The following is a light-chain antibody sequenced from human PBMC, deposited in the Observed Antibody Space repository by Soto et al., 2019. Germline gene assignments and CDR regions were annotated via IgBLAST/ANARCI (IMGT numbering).Light chain of an antibody. V-gene: IGKV1-9*01. CDR1: QGISNY. J-gene: IGKJ3*01. CDR2: AAS. CDR3: QQLNSSPFT. Sequence: DIQLTQSPSFLSASVGDKVTITCRASQGISNYLAWYQQKPGKAPQLLIYAASTLQSGVPSRFSGSGSGTEFTLTISSLQPEDFATYCCQQLNSSPFTFGPGTKVDIK.